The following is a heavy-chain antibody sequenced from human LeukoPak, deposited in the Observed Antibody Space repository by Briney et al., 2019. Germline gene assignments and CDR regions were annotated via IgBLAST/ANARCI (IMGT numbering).Heavy chain of an antibody. CDR1: GGSVNSYY. J-gene: IGHJ4*02. CDR2: NYPGGTI. CDR3: ARHVAHSSQIDS. V-gene: IGHV4-4*09. Sequence: SETLSLTCSVSGGSVNSYYWTWIRQPPGKGLEWIGDNYPGGTIRYNPSLESRVTISVDTSKNQFSLMLNSVTAADTAVYYCARHVAHSSQIDSWGLGTLVTVSS. D-gene: IGHD6-6*01.